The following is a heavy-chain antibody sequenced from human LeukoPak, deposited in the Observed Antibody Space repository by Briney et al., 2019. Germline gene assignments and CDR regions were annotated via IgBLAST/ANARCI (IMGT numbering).Heavy chain of an antibody. CDR2: ISGSGGST. Sequence: GGSLRLSCAASGFTFSSYAMSWVRQAPGKGLEWVSAISGSGGSTYYADSVKGRFTISRDNSKNTLYPQMNSLRAEDTAVYYCAEVPNDNPTTYGSGSYYNPVYYFDYWGQGTLVTVSS. V-gene: IGHV3-23*01. D-gene: IGHD3-10*01. CDR3: AEVPNDNPTTYGSGSYYNPVYYFDY. CDR1: GFTFSSYA. J-gene: IGHJ4*02.